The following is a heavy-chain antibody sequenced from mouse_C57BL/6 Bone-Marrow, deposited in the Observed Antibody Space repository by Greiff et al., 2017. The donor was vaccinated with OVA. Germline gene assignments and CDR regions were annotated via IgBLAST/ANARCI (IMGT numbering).Heavy chain of an antibody. CDR3: ARWGPSYTKGYFDV. Sequence: SGAELVRPGASVKMSCKASGYTFNSSNMHWVKQTPRQGLEWIGAIYPGNGDTSYNQKFKGKATLTVDKSSSTAYMQLSSLTSEDSAVYFCARWGPSYTKGYFDVGGTGTTVTVSS. CDR1: GYTFNSSN. J-gene: IGHJ1*03. D-gene: IGHD2-10*01. V-gene: IGHV1-12*01. CDR2: IYPGNGDT.